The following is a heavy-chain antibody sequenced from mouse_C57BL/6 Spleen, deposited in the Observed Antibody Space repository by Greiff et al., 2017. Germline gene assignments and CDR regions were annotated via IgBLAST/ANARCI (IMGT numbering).Heavy chain of an antibody. CDR3: ARHVTTVVEYFDV. CDR1: GYAFSSSW. J-gene: IGHJ1*03. CDR2: IYPGDGDT. Sequence: VQVVESGPELVKPGASVKISCKASGYAFSSSWMNWVKQRPGKGLEWIGRIYPGDGDTNYNGKFKGKATLTADKSSSTAYMQLSSLTSEDSAVYFCARHVTTVVEYFDVWGTGTTVTVSS. D-gene: IGHD1-1*01. V-gene: IGHV1-82*01.